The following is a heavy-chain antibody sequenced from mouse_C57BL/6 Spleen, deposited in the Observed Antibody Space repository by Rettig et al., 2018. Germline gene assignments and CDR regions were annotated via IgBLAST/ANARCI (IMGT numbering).Heavy chain of an antibody. CDR2: IYPGDGDT. J-gene: IGHJ2*01. D-gene: IGHD4-1*02. V-gene: IGHV1-82*01. CDR1: GYAFSSSW. Sequence: QVQLQQSGPELVKPGASVKISCKASGYAFSSSWMNWVKQRPGKGLEWIGRIYPGDGDTNYNGKFKGKATLTADTSSSTAYMQLSSLTSEDSAVYFCARSQLGFDYWGQGTTLTVSS. CDR3: ARSQLGFDY.